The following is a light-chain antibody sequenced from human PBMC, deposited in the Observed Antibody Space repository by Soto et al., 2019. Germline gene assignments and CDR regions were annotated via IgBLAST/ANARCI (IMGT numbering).Light chain of an antibody. Sequence: DIQMTQSPSTLSASVGDRVTITCRASQSISTYVNWYQQKVGRAPTLLIYAASSLRSGVPSRFGGGGSGTDFTLTISSLHTEDFPMYVCQQCYSAPRTVGQGAKVEIK. CDR2: AAS. CDR3: QQCYSAPRT. CDR1: QSISTY. J-gene: IGKJ1*01. V-gene: IGKV1-39*01.